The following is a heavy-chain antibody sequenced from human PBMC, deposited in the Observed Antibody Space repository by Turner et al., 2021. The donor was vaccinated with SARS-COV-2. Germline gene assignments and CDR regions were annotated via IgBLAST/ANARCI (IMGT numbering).Heavy chain of an antibody. CDR3: AREGHIVVGTATPIDY. CDR2: INPSGGST. J-gene: IGHJ4*02. D-gene: IGHD2-21*02. CDR1: GYTFTSYF. V-gene: IGHV1-46*01. Sequence: QVQLVQSGAEVKKPGASVKVSCKASGYTFTSYFMHWVRQAPGQGLEWMGIINPSGGSTSYAQKFQGRVTMTRDTSTSTVYMELSSLRSEDTAVYYCAREGHIVVGTATPIDYWGQGTLVTVSS.